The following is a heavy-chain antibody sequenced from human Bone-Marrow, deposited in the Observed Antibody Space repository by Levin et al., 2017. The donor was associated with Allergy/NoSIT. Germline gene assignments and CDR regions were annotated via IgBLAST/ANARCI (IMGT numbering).Heavy chain of an antibody. V-gene: IGHV4-59*01. CDR2: IYHTGDA. J-gene: IGHJ4*02. Sequence: SETLSLTCTVSGGSMSRYYWSWIRQSPERGLEWLGYIYHTGDASYNPSLEGRVTISVDTPKNQFSLRLNSVTAADTALYYCARARDSFGYLPLDYWGQGTLVTVSS. CDR3: ARARDSFGYLPLDY. CDR1: GGSMSRYY. D-gene: IGHD5-18*01.